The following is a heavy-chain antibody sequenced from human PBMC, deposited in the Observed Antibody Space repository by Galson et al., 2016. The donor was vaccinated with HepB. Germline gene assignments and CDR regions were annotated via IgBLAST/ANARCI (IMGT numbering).Heavy chain of an antibody. CDR2: ISSSGSTI. J-gene: IGHJ4*02. CDR3: ARDRKVLLWFGEPEDY. Sequence: SLRLSCAASGFTFSDYYMNWIRQAPGKGLEWVSSISSSGSTIYYADSVKGRFIISRDNAKNSLYLQMNSLRAEDTAVYYCARDRKVLLWFGEPEDYWGLGTLVSVSS. V-gene: IGHV3-11*01. D-gene: IGHD3-10*01. CDR1: GFTFSDYY.